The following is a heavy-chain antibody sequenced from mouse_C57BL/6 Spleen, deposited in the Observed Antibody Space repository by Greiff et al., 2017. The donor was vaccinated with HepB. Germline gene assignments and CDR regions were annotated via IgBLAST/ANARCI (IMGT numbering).Heavy chain of an antibody. Sequence: EVQLQQSGPELVKPGASVKIPCKASGYTFTDYNMDWVKQSHGKSLEWIGDINPNNGGTIYNQKFKGKATLTVDKSSSTAYMELRSLTSEDTAVYYCARPGDYGSSHYFDYWGQGTTLTVSS. CDR3: ARPGDYGSSHYFDY. CDR1: GYTFTDYN. CDR2: INPNNGGT. D-gene: IGHD1-1*01. J-gene: IGHJ2*01. V-gene: IGHV1-18*01.